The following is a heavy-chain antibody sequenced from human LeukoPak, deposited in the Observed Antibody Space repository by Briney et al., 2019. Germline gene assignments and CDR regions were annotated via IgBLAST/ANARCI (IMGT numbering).Heavy chain of an antibody. V-gene: IGHV3-33*01. Sequence: QPGGSLRLSCVASGFTFSSYGMHWVRQAPGKGLEWVAVIWYDGTNKYYADSVKGRFTISRDNAKNTLYLQMNSLRAEDTAVYYCARDAVDTANAVWGQGTTVTVSS. CDR1: GFTFSSYG. CDR2: IWYDGTNK. CDR3: ARDAVDTANAV. D-gene: IGHD5-18*01. J-gene: IGHJ6*02.